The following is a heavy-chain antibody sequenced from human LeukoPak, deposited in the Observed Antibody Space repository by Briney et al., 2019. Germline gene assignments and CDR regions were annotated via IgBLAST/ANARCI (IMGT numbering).Heavy chain of an antibody. J-gene: IGHJ5*02. CDR1: GYPFTTWE. D-gene: IGHD1-14*01. CDR2: VQPKCGKT. Sequence: ASVEVPCQPSGYPFTTWEIIGVPQAAGQCVGWMGWVQPKCGKTAYAQKCQGRVTMTRHTTRSRASMELSGLRFDNTAVYISARGARNDPWGQGTLVTVPS. CDR3: ARGARNDP. V-gene: IGHV1-8*01.